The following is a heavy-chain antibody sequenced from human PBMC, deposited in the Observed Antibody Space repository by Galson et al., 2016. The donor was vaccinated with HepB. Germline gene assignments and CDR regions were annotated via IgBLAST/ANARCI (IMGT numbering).Heavy chain of an antibody. Sequence: QSGAEVKKPGESLKISCKTSGFNFSSDWIGWVRQVPGKGLEWMGIIYPVASNAAYSASFQGHVIISADKSISTAYLQWSSLKASDTAMYYCAKKRAGYSYWGQGTLVTVSS. CDR2: IYPVASNA. CDR1: GFNFSSDW. J-gene: IGHJ4*02. V-gene: IGHV5-51*01. D-gene: IGHD5-24*01. CDR3: AKKRAGYSY.